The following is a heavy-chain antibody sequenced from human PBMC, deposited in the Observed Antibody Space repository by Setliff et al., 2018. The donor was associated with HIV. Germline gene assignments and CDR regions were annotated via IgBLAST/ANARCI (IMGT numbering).Heavy chain of an antibody. Sequence: SETLSLTCYVTDDPISSYYWSWVRQPAGKGLEWIGRLYVSGATNYNPSLKSRVTMSLDTSKKHFSLKLKSVTAADTAVYYCALTGHRLLRGYMDVWGKGTTVTVSS. CDR3: ALTGHRLLRGYMDV. CDR2: LYVSGAT. D-gene: IGHD2-15*01. CDR1: DDPISSYY. J-gene: IGHJ6*03. V-gene: IGHV4-4*07.